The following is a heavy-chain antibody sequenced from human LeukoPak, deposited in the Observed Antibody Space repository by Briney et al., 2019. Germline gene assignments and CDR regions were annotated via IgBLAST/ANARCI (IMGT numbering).Heavy chain of an antibody. D-gene: IGHD3-10*01. CDR3: ARDGGSATPYDY. V-gene: IGHV3-11*01. J-gene: IGHJ4*02. CDR2: ISSDSTTM. CDR1: GFSFRDHY. Sequence: GGSLRLSCAASGFSFRDHYIHWSRQAPGKALEWVSYISSDSTTMKYADSVKGRFTISRDNTKKSLYLQMNSLRAEDTAVYYCARDGGSATPYDYWGPGTLVSVSS.